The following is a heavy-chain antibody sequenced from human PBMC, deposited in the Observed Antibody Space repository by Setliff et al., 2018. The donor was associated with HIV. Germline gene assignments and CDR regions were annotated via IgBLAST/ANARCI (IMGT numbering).Heavy chain of an antibody. CDR3: ARSLPYDSIPLDP. D-gene: IGHD3-22*01. J-gene: IGHJ5*02. CDR1: GFTFTSYG. Sequence: ASVKVSCKTSGFTFTSYGITWVRQAPGQGLEWMGWISTYNGHTNYAQKLQGRVNMTTDTSTSTAYMELRSLRSDDTAVYYCARSLPYDSIPLDPWGQGTLVTVSS. CDR2: ISTYNGHT. V-gene: IGHV1-18*01.